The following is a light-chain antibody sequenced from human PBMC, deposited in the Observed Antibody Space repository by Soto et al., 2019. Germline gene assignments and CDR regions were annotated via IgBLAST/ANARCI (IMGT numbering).Light chain of an antibody. V-gene: IGKV3-20*01. CDR1: QSVSSSN. CDR2: GAS. CDR3: QHYVTSLTT. J-gene: IGKJ1*01. Sequence: VSSHAPPSLHLCPGEKDTLSCSSQSVSSSNLAWYQQKPGQAPRLLIFGASIRATGIPARFIGSGSGTDFILTISRLEPEDFAVYYCQHYVTSLTTFGQGTKVDIK.